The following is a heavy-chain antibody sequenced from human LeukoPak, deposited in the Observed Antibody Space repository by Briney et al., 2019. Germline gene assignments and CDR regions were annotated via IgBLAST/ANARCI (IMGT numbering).Heavy chain of an antibody. CDR3: ARTTYYYEGSFDY. V-gene: IGHV4-38-2*01. J-gene: IGHJ4*02. D-gene: IGHD3-22*01. CDR1: GYSITSGDY. CDR2: LYHGGST. Sequence: SETLSLTCAVSGYSITSGDYWGWIRQPPGKGLEWIGSLYHGGSTYNNPSLKNRLTISVDTSKNQFSLKLTSVTAADTAVYYCARTTYYYEGSFDYWGQGTLVTVSS.